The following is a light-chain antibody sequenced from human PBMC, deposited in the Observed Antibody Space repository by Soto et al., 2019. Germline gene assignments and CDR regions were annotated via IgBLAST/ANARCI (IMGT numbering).Light chain of an antibody. CDR3: KQYNNWPPWT. Sequence: EIVLTQSPGTLSLSPGGRATLSCRASQSVSSSYLAWYQQKPGQDPRLLIYGASTRATCIPARFSGSGSGTEFPLTISSLQSEDFAVYYCKQYNNWPPWTFGQGTKVDIK. V-gene: IGKV3-15*01. CDR2: GAS. CDR1: QSVSSSY. J-gene: IGKJ1*01.